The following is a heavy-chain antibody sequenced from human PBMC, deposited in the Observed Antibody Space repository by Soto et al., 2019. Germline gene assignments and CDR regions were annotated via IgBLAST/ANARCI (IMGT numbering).Heavy chain of an antibody. CDR2: ISAYNGNT. V-gene: IGHV1-18*04. Sequence: ASVKVSCKASGYTFTSYGISWVRQAPGQGLEWMGWISAYNGNTNYAQKLQGRVTMTTDTSTSTAYMELRSLRSDDTAVYYCARDYYGSGSYYNSPERNYYGMDVWGQGTTVTVSS. CDR3: ARDYYGSGSYYNSPERNYYGMDV. D-gene: IGHD3-10*01. J-gene: IGHJ6*02. CDR1: GYTFTSYG.